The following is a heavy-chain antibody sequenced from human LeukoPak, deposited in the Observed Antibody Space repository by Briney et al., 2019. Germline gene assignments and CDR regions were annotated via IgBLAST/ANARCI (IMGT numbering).Heavy chain of an antibody. V-gene: IGHV4-30-2*02. D-gene: IGHD4-17*01. CDR1: GGAISSGGYS. CDR2: IYHSGST. Sequence: PSETLSLTCAVSGGAISSGGYSWSWIRQPPGKGLEWIGYIYHSGSTYYNPSLKSRVTISVDTSKNQFSLKLSSVTAADTAVYYCARCPYGDYFDYWGQGTLVTVSS. CDR3: ARCPYGDYFDY. J-gene: IGHJ4*02.